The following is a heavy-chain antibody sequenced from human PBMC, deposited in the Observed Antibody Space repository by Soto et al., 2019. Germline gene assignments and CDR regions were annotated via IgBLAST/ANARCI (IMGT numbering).Heavy chain of an antibody. CDR1: GFTFSSYS. CDR2: ISSSSFSI. D-gene: IGHD6-6*01. V-gene: IGHV3-21*01. CDR3: ARNESSNIYGMDV. J-gene: IGHJ6*02. Sequence: GGSLRLSCAASGFTFSSYSMNWVRQAPGKGLEWVSSISSSSFSINYADSVKGRFSISRDNAQNSLHLQMNNLRAEDTAVYYCARNESSNIYGMDVWGQGTTVTVPS.